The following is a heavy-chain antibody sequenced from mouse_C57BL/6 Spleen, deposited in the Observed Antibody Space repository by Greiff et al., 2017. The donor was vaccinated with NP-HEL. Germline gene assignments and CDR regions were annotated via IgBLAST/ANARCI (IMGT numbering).Heavy chain of an antibody. J-gene: IGHJ2*01. CDR1: GYTFTDYY. CDR3: ARGGLRRGGYFDY. V-gene: IGHV1-26*01. D-gene: IGHD2-4*01. CDR2: INPNNGGT. Sequence: DVKLQESGPELVKPGASVKISCKASGYTFTDYYMNWVKQSHGKSLEWIGDINPNNGGTSYNQKFKGKATLTVDKSSSTASMELRSLTSEDSAVYYCARGGLRRGGYFDYWGQGTTLTVSS.